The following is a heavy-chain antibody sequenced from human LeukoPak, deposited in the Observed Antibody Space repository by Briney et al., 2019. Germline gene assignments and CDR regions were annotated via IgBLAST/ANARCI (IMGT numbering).Heavy chain of an antibody. CDR2: ISSSSSSI. D-gene: IGHD5-18*01. CDR1: GFNFSPYS. CDR3: ARVGTAMVTIVAPYYMDV. Sequence: GGSLRLSCAASGFNFSPYSMNWVRQAPGKGLEWVSYISSSSSSIYYADSVKGRFTISRDNAKKSLYLQMNSLRAEDTAVYYCARVGTAMVTIVAPYYMDVWGKGTTVTVSS. J-gene: IGHJ6*03. V-gene: IGHV3-48*01.